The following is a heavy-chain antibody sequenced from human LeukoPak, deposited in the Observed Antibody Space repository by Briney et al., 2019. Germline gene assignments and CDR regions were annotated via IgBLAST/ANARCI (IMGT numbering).Heavy chain of an antibody. J-gene: IGHJ6*03. CDR3: ARTPPSSGWYGDYYYYYYMDV. Sequence: KISCKGSGYSFTNYWIGWVRQMPGKGLEWMGGIIPIFGTANYAQEFQGRVTITADESTSTAYMELSSLRSEDTAVYYCARTPPSSGWYGDYYYYYYMDVWGKGTTVTISS. D-gene: IGHD6-19*01. V-gene: IGHV1-69*01. CDR1: GYSFTNYW. CDR2: IIPIFGTA.